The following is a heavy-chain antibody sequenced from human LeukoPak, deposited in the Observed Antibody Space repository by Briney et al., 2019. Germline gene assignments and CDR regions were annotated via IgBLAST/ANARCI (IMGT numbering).Heavy chain of an antibody. Sequence: GGSLRLSCAAFGFTFSDYYMSWIRQAPGRGLEWVSYISKCGSDTNFADSVKGRFTISRDNAKNSLYLHMNSLRAEDTAVYYCARVGATGTADYWGQGTLVTVSS. J-gene: IGHJ4*02. CDR1: GFTFSDYY. D-gene: IGHD1-1*01. CDR3: ARVGATGTADY. CDR2: ISKCGSDT. V-gene: IGHV3-11*03.